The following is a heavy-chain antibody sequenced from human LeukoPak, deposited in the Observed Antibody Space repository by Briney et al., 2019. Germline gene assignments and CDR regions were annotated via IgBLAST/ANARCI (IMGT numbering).Heavy chain of an antibody. J-gene: IGHJ4*02. V-gene: IGHV3-23*01. CDR3: VKEVDPTVLPANFVY. D-gene: IGHD2-21*02. CDR2: ISGSGDST. Sequence: PGGSLRLSCASCILDFRPHAMTAVRQPPGKGLEWFAAISGSGDSTYYGDSARGRFTISRDNSKNTVYLQMNSLRGEDTAIYYCVKEVDPTVLPANFVYWGQGKLVAVSS. CDR1: ILDFRPHA.